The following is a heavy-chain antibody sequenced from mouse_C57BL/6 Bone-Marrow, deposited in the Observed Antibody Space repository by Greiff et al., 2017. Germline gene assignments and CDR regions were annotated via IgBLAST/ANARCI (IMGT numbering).Heavy chain of an antibody. CDR2: IYPRSGNT. CDR1: GYTFTSYG. D-gene: IGHD2-12*01. J-gene: IGHJ3*01. CDR3: ARHYKGFAY. Sequence: QVHVKQSGAELARPGASVKLSCKASGYTFTSYGISWVKQRTGQGLEWIGEIYPRSGNTYYNEKFNGKATLTADKSSSTAYMELRSLTSEDSAVYFCARHYKGFAYWGQGTLVTVSA. V-gene: IGHV1-81*01.